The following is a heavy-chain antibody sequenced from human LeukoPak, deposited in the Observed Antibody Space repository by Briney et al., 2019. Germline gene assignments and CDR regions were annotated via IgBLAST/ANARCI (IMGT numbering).Heavy chain of an antibody. CDR1: GDRVSSNSAA. CDR2: TYYRSKWYN. J-gene: IGHJ4*02. Sequence: SQTLSLTCAISGDRVSSNSAAWNWIRQSTSRGLEWLGRTYYRSKWYNDYAVSVKSRITINPDTSKNQFSLQLNSVTPEDTAVYYCARGGTAVAGYYFDYWGQGTLVTVSS. CDR3: ARGGTAVAGYYFDY. D-gene: IGHD6-19*01. V-gene: IGHV6-1*01.